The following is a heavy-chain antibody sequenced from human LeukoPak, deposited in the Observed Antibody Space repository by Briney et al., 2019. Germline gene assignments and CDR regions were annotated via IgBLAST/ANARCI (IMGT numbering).Heavy chain of an antibody. V-gene: IGHV4-38-2*02. CDR3: ARGRGTMIVVMFDP. CDR2: IYHSGST. J-gene: IGHJ5*02. CDR1: GYSISSGYY. Sequence: SETLSLTCTVSGYSISSGYYWGWIRQPPGKGLEWIGSIYHSGSTYYNPSLKSRVTISVDTSKNQFSLKLSSVTAADTAVYYCARGRGTMIVVMFDPWGQGTLVTVSS. D-gene: IGHD3-22*01.